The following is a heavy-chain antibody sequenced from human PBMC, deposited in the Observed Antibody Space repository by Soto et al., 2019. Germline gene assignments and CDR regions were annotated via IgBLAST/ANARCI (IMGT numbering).Heavy chain of an antibody. Sequence: QVQLVQSGAEVKKPGSSVKVSCKASGGTFSSYTISWVRQAPGQGLEWMGRIIPILGIANYAQKFQGRVTITAAKSTSTVYMELISLRSEDTSVYYCARDLLFCGGDCYSEIGYWGQGTLVTVSS. J-gene: IGHJ4*02. CDR2: IIPILGIA. V-gene: IGHV1-69*08. CDR1: GGTFSSYT. D-gene: IGHD2-21*02. CDR3: ARDLLFCGGDCYSEIGY.